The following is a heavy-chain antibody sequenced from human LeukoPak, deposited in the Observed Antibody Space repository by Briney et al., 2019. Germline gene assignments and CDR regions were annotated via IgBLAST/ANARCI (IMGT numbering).Heavy chain of an antibody. CDR2: INPSSGGT. CDR1: GYTFTGYY. V-gene: IGHV1-2*02. Sequence: ASVKVSCKASGYTFTGYYMHWVRQAPGQGLEWMGWINPSSGGTNYAQKFQGRVTMTRDTSISTAYMELSRLRSDDTAVYYCARDEGGYCSGGSCYYFDYWGQGTLVTVSS. J-gene: IGHJ4*02. D-gene: IGHD2-15*01. CDR3: ARDEGGYCSGGSCYYFDY.